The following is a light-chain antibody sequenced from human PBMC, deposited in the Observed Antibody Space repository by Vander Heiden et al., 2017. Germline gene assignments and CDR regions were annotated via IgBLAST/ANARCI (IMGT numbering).Light chain of an antibody. CDR3: GTWDGSLSAEV. CDR2: DNN. J-gene: IGLJ2*01. Sequence: QSVLTQPPSVSAAPGQKVTISCSGSSSDIGNNYVSWYQQLPGTAPKLLIYDNNKRPSGIPDRFSGSKSGTSATLGIAVLQTGDEADYYCGTWDGSLSAEVFGGGTKLTVL. CDR1: SSDIGNNY. V-gene: IGLV1-51*01.